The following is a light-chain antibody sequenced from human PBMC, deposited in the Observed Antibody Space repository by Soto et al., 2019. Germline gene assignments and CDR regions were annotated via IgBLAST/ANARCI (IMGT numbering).Light chain of an antibody. CDR3: QQYNNWPFS. J-gene: IGKJ5*01. Sequence: EIRMTQSPATLSASPGEGATLSCRAAQDVTTNFAWYQLKRGQPPRLLIYDISTRATGIPARFSGSGSGTEFTLTISGLQSEDFALYFCQQYNNWPFSCGQGTRLEIK. V-gene: IGKV3-15*01. CDR2: DIS. CDR1: QDVTTN.